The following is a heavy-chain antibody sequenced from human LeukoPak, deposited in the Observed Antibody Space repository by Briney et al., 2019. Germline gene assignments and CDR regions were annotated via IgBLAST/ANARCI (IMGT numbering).Heavy chain of an antibody. D-gene: IGHD4/OR15-4a*01. CDR2: INPNSGGT. Sequence: ASVKVSCKASGGTFSSDAVSWVRQAPGQGLECMGWINPNSGGTNYAQKFQGRVTMTRDTSISTAYMELSRLRSDDTAVYYCAGGDYGSIPYFDYWGQGTLVTVSS. V-gene: IGHV1-2*02. CDR3: AGGDYGSIPYFDY. CDR1: GGTFSSDA. J-gene: IGHJ4*02.